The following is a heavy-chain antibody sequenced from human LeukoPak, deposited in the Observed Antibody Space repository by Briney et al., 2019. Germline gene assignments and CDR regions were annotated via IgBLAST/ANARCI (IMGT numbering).Heavy chain of an antibody. J-gene: IGHJ6*03. CDR3: ARDRRQLGAYYYYYMDV. CDR1: GYTFSDYY. Sequence: ASVKVSCKASGYTFSDYYIQWVRQAPGQGLEWMGWINPNSGDTNYAQKFQGRITMTRDTSLNTAYVELNRLRSDDTAVYYCARDRRQLGAYYYYYMDVWGQGTTVTVSS. D-gene: IGHD1-26*01. V-gene: IGHV1-2*02. CDR2: INPNSGDT.